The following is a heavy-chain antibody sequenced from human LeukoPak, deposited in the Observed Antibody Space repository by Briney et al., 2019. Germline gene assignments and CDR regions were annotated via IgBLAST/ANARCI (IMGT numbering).Heavy chain of an antibody. D-gene: IGHD5-18*01. Sequence: GGSLRLSCAASGFTFSSYGMHWVRQAPGKGLEWVAVIWYDGSNKYYADSVKGRFTISRDNSKNTLYLQMNSLRAEDTAVYYCARRVSLGYNYYYYYMDVWGKGTTVTVSS. J-gene: IGHJ6*03. CDR3: ARRVSLGYNYYYYYMDV. CDR2: IWYDGSNK. V-gene: IGHV3-33*01. CDR1: GFTFSSYG.